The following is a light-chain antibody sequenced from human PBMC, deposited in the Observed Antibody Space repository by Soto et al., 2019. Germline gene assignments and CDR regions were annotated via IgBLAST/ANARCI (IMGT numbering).Light chain of an antibody. CDR1: QSISSW. CDR2: DAS. CDR3: QQYNSYSVT. V-gene: IGKV1-5*01. J-gene: IGKJ2*01. Sequence: DLQMTQSPSTLSASVGDRVTITCRASQSISSWLAWYQQKPGKAPKLLIYDASSLESGVPSRFSGSGSGTDFTLTISSLQPDDFATYYCQQYNSYSVTFGQGTKLEIK.